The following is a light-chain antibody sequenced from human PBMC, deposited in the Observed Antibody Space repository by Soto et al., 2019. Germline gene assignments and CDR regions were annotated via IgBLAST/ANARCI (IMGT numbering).Light chain of an antibody. Sequence: DIQMTQSPSSLSPSARERLTITCRGSRSFSSFLKWQQQKPGKAPKLLIYAASSLQSGVPSRFSGSGSGTDFTLTISSLQPEDVATYYCQQSYSTPITFGQGTRLEIK. CDR2: AAS. J-gene: IGKJ5*01. V-gene: IGKV1-39*01. CDR3: QQSYSTPIT. CDR1: RSFSSF.